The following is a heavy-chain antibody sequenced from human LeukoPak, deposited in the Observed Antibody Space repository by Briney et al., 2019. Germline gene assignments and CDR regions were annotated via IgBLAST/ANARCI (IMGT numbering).Heavy chain of an antibody. Sequence: SETLSLTCSVSDDSITMYYWTWIRQPPGKGLEWIGYVDHTGSTNFNPSLNGRVSISRDTSKNLFSLRLRSVTAADTAVYFCARGRVSSSTWYSTYYYYFYMDVWGKGTTATVSS. J-gene: IGHJ6*03. D-gene: IGHD4-11*01. CDR1: DDSITMYY. V-gene: IGHV4-59*01. CDR3: ARGRVSSSTWYSTYYYYFYMDV. CDR2: VDHTGST.